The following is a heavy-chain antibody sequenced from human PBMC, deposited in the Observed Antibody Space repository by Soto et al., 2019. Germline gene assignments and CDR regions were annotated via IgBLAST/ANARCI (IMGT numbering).Heavy chain of an antibody. D-gene: IGHD3-3*01. CDR1: GYTFTSYA. CDR2: INAGNGNT. Sequence: GASVKVSCKASGYTFTSYAMHWVRQAPGQRLEWMGWINAGNGNTKYSQKFQGRVTITRDTSAGTAYMELSSLRSEDTAVYYCARVKKDFGAVLAMDVWGQGTTVTVSS. J-gene: IGHJ6*02. V-gene: IGHV1-3*01. CDR3: ARVKKDFGAVLAMDV.